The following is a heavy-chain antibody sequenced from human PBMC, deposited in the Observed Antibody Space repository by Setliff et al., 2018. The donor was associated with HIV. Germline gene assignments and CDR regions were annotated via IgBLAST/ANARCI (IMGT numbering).Heavy chain of an antibody. CDR3: ARGDEIGGNSGAFDI. J-gene: IGHJ3*02. Sequence: SETLSLTCTVSGGSISSGSYYWSWTRQPAGKGLEWIGHIYTSGSTSYNPSLKSRVTISVDTSKSQFSLKLSSVTATDTAVYYCARGDEIGGNSGAFDIWGQGTMVTVSS. CDR2: IYTSGST. V-gene: IGHV4-61*09. D-gene: IGHD2-21*02. CDR1: GGSISSGSYY.